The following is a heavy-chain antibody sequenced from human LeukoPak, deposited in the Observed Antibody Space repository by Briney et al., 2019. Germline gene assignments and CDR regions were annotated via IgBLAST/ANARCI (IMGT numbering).Heavy chain of an antibody. J-gene: IGHJ4*02. CDR1: GGSISSYY. D-gene: IGHD3-22*01. V-gene: IGHV4-59*01. CDR3: ARVTGYMIEDYFDY. CDR2: IYYSGST. Sequence: PSETLSLTCTVSGGSISSYYWSWIRQPPGKGLEWIGYIYYSGSTNYNPSLKSRVTISVDTSKNQFSLKLRSVTAADTAVYYCARVTGYMIEDYFDYWGQGALVTVSS.